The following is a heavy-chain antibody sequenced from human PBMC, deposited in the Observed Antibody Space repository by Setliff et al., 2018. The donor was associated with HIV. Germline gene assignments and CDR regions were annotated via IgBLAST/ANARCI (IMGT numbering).Heavy chain of an antibody. V-gene: IGHV4-39*07. CDR1: GGSISRGTYY. CDR2: MSHSGST. CDR3: ARNPPDFDGRGYYSWCYFGY. D-gene: IGHD3-22*01. Sequence: SETLSLTCSVSGGSISRGTYYWGWIRQPPGKGLEWIGSMSHSGSTLYNPSLKSRVTISVATSNNHFSLKLSSVTAADTAVYYCARNPPDFDGRGYYSWCYFGYWGQGTLVTVSS. J-gene: IGHJ4*02.